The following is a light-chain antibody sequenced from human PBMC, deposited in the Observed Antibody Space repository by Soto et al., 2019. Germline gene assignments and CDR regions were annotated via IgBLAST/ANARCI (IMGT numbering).Light chain of an antibody. Sequence: DIQMTQSPSTLSASVGYGVTITCRASQRISTWLAWYQQKPGKAPKLRISDASSLETGVPSRFSGSGSGTEFTLTINSLQPDDFATYYCQQYKSYWTFGQGTKVDIK. CDR1: QRISTW. J-gene: IGKJ1*01. CDR2: DAS. V-gene: IGKV1-5*01. CDR3: QQYKSYWT.